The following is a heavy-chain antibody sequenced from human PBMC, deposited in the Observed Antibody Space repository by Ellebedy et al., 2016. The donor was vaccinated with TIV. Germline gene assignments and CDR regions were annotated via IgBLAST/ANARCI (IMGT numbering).Heavy chain of an antibody. J-gene: IGHJ6*02. V-gene: IGHV3-11*01. CDR2: ISSTSETI. D-gene: IGHD4-17*01. CDR1: GFIFSDYY. CDR3: ARHDGDYGAYYHGMDV. Sequence: PGGSLRLSCVGPGFIFSDYYMSRIRQAPGKGLEWVSYISSTSETIYYIDSVRGRFTSSRDNAKNSLYLQMNDLRAEDTAVYYCARHDGDYGAYYHGMDVWGQGTTVTVSS.